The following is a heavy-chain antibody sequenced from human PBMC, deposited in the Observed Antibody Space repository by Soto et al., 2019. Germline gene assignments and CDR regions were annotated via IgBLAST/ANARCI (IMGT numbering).Heavy chain of an antibody. CDR3: ARDLLLWFGRGGMDV. CDR2: ISYDGSNK. Sequence: QVQLVESGGGVVQPGRSLRLSCAASGFTFSSYATHWVRQAPGKGLEWVAVISYDGSNKYYADSVKGRFTISRDNSKNTLYLQMNSLRAEDTAVYYCARDLLLWFGRGGMDVWGQGTTVTVSS. J-gene: IGHJ6*02. D-gene: IGHD3-10*01. V-gene: IGHV3-30-3*01. CDR1: GFTFSSYA.